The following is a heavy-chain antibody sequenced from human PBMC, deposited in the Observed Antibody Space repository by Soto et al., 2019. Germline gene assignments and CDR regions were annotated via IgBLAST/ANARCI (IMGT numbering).Heavy chain of an antibody. Sequence: SETLCLTCAVYGGSFSGYYWSWIRQPPGKGLEWIGEINHSGSTNYNPSLKSRVTISVDTSKNQFSLKLSSVTAADTAVYYCARMENRLFTIVRGVHPMAVWGKGTPVTVSS. V-gene: IGHV4-34*01. CDR2: INHSGST. CDR3: ARMENRLFTIVRGVHPMAV. CDR1: GGSFSGYY. J-gene: IGHJ6*03. D-gene: IGHD3-10*01.